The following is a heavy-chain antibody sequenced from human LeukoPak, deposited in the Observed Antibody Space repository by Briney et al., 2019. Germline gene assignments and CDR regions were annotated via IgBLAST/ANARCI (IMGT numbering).Heavy chain of an antibody. D-gene: IGHD3-10*02. CDR3: VQSITMFIG. CDR1: GLTFSSYW. J-gene: IGHJ4*02. V-gene: IGHV3-20*04. CDR2: ISLNGGAT. Sequence: PGGSLRLSCAASGLTFSSYWMSWVRQAQGKGLEWVSGISLNGGATGYADSVKGRFTISRDNGKNSLYLQMNSLRAEDTALYYCVQSITMFIGWGQGTLVTVSS.